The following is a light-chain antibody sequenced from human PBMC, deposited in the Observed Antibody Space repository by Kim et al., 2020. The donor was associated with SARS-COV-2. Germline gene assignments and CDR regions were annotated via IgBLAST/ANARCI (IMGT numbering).Light chain of an antibody. CDR3: QVRSNWPPTLT. V-gene: IGKV3-11*02. J-gene: IGKJ4*01. CDR1: EGISY. CDR2: DAS. Sequence: SPGESVTLSCRASEGISYLAWYQQKLGQAPRLLIYDASQRAPGIPARFSGSGSGRDFSLRISTLEPEDFAIYYCQVRSNWPPTLTFGGGTKVDIE.